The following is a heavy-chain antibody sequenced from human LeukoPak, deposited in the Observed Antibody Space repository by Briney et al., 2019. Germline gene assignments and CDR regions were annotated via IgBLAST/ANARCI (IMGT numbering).Heavy chain of an antibody. CDR1: GYTFTSYG. Sequence: ASVKVSCKASGYTFTSYGISWVRQAPGQGPEWMGWINPNSGDTNYAQKFRGRVSMTRDESVSTAYMELSGLTSDDTAVFYCARVRRLMQTFDVWGQGTMVTVSS. J-gene: IGHJ3*01. V-gene: IGHV1-2*02. D-gene: IGHD4/OR15-4a*01. CDR2: INPNSGDT. CDR3: ARVRRLMQTFDV.